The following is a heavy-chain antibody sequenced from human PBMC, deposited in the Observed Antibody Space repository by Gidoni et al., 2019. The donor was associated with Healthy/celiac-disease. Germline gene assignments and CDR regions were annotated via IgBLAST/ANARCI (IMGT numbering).Heavy chain of an antibody. D-gene: IGHD6-19*01. CDR3: ARVGGWYPHYYYYMDV. CDR2: ISYDGSNK. Sequence: QVQLVESGGGVVEPGRSLRLACAASGFTVGSYGMHWVRQAPGKGLGGVAVISYDGSNKYYADSVKGRFTISRDNSKNTLYLQMNSLRAEDTAVYYCARVGGWYPHYYYYMDVWGKGTTVTVSS. CDR1: GFTVGSYG. V-gene: IGHV3-30*03. J-gene: IGHJ6*03.